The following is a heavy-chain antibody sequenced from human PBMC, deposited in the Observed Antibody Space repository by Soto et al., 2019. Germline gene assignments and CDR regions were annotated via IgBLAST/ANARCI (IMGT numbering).Heavy chain of an antibody. CDR3: ARDQLVVAATSTTTTFDY. D-gene: IGHD2-15*01. V-gene: IGHV3-30-3*01. CDR2: ISYDGSNK. J-gene: IGHJ4*02. Sequence: VGSLRLSCAASGFTFSSYAMHWVRQAPGKGLEWVAVISYDGSNKYYADSVKGRFTISRDNSKNTLYLQMNSLRAEDTAVYYCARDQLVVAATSTTTTFDYWGQGTLVTVSS. CDR1: GFTFSSYA.